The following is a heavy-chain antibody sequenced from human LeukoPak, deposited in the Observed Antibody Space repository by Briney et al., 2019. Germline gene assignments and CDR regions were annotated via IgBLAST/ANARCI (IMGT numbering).Heavy chain of an antibody. CDR1: GYTFTSYG. Sequence: ASVKVSCKASGYTFTSYGISWVRQAPGQGLEWMGWINPNSGGTNYAQKFQGRVTMTTDTSTSTAYMELRSLRSDDTAVYYCARDLGSSSWYFVPVTRYNWFDPWGQGTLVTVSS. CDR2: INPNSGGT. V-gene: IGHV1-18*01. J-gene: IGHJ5*02. D-gene: IGHD6-13*01. CDR3: ARDLGSSSWYFVPVTRYNWFDP.